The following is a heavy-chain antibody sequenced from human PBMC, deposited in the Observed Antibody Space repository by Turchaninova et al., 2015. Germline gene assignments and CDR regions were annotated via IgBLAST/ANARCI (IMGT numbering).Heavy chain of an antibody. J-gene: IGHJ6*03. CDR2: IWYEGSNE. Sequence: GKSLRLSCGASGFSFSNYGMHWVRQAPGKGLEWVALIWYEGSNENYADSVKGRFTISRDNSRKTLSLQMNNLGAEDTAVYYCARGPSPYGDPYYMDVWGEGTTVTVSS. CDR3: ARGPSPYGDPYYMDV. V-gene: IGHV3-33*04. D-gene: IGHD4-17*01. CDR1: GFSFSNYG.